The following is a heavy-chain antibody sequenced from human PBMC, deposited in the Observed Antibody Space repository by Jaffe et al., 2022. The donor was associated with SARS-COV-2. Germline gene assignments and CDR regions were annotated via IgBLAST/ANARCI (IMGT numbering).Heavy chain of an antibody. CDR3: TPCLSRWSSSLAN. Sequence: EVQLVESGGGLVKPGGSLRLSCAASGFTFSNAWMSWVRQAPGKGLEWVGRIKSKTDGGTTDYAAPVKGRFTISRDDSKNTLYLQMNSLKTEDTAVYYCTPCLSRWSSSLANWGQGTLVTVSS. J-gene: IGHJ4*02. CDR2: IKSKTDGGTT. D-gene: IGHD6-13*01. CDR1: GFTFSNAW. V-gene: IGHV3-15*01.